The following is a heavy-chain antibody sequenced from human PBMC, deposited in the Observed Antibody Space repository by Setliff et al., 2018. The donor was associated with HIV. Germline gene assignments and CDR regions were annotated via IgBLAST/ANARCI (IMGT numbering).Heavy chain of an antibody. CDR3: ARGYYNFWSGYYDSRFPNPIDAFDI. D-gene: IGHD3-3*01. Sequence: ASVKVSCKASGYTFSSYGISWVRQAPGQGVEWMGWISAYNGNTNYAQKLQGRVTMTTDTSTSTAYMELRSLRSDDTAVYYCARGYYNFWSGYYDSRFPNPIDAFDIWGQGTMVTGSS. CDR2: ISAYNGNT. V-gene: IGHV1-18*01. CDR1: GYTFSSYG. J-gene: IGHJ3*02.